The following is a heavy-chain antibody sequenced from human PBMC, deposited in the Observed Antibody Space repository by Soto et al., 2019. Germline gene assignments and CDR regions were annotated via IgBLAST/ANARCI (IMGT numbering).Heavy chain of an antibody. D-gene: IGHD3-10*01. CDR1: GFTFSRYW. J-gene: IGHJ5*02. CDR3: ARGRGWFDP. V-gene: IGHV3-7*01. CDR2: IKEDGSEK. Sequence: EVQLVESGGGLVQPGGSLRLSCAASGFTFSRYWMSWVRQAPGKGLEWVANIKEDGSEKYYVDSVKGRFTLSRDNAKNSLYLQMNSLRAEDTAVYYCARGRGWFDPWGQGTLVTVSS.